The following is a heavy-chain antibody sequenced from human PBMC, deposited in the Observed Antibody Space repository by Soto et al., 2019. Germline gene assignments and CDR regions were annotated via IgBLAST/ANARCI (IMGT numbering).Heavy chain of an antibody. CDR2: IVVGSGNT. CDR3: AAEEAELEDYYYGMDV. D-gene: IGHD1-1*01. Sequence: ASVKVSCKASGFTFTSSAVQWVRQARGQRLEWIGWIVVGSGNTNYAQKFQERVTITRDTSTSTAYMELSSLRSEDTAVYYCAAEEAELEDYYYGMDVWGQGTTVTVSS. CDR1: GFTFTSSA. J-gene: IGHJ6*02. V-gene: IGHV1-58*01.